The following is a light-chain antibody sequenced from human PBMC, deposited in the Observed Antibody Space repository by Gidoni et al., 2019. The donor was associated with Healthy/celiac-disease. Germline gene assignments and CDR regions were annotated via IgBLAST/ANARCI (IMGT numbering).Light chain of an antibody. CDR1: QSVSSSY. CDR3: QQYGSSPIT. CDR2: GAS. Sequence: ELVLTQSPGTLSLSPGERATLSCRASQSVSSSYLAWYQQKPGQAPRLLSYGASSRATGIPDRFSGSGSGTDFTLTISRLEPEDFAVYYCQQYGSSPITVGQGTRLEIK. V-gene: IGKV3-20*01. J-gene: IGKJ5*01.